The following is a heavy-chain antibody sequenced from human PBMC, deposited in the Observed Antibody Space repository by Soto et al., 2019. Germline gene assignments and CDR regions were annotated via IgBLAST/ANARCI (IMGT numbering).Heavy chain of an antibody. CDR1: GFTFSSYG. CDR2: ISYDGSNK. CDR3: AEDVLEWRCIFTLDY. J-gene: IGHJ4*02. V-gene: IGHV3-30*18. D-gene: IGHD2-8*02. Sequence: QVQLVESGGGVVQPGRSLRLSCAASGFTFSSYGMHWVRQAPGKGLEWVAVISYDGSNKYYADSVKGRFTISRDNSKSTLYVQVYSLRAEDTAVYYCAEDVLEWRCIFTLDYWGQGTLVTVAS.